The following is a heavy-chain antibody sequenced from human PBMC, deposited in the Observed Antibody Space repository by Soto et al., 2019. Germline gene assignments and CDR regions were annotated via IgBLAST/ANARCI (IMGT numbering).Heavy chain of an antibody. CDR3: ARRPARFGELAVHFDY. Sequence: ASVKVSCKASGGTFSSYAISWVRQAPGQGLEWMGGIIPIFGTANYAQKFQGRVTITADESTSTAYMELSSLRSEDTAVYYCARRPARFGELAVHFDYWGQGTLVTVSS. CDR2: IIPIFGTA. V-gene: IGHV1-69*13. J-gene: IGHJ4*02. D-gene: IGHD3-10*02. CDR1: GGTFSSYA.